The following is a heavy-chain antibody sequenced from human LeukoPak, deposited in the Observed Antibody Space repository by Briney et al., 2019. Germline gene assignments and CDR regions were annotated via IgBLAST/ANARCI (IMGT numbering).Heavy chain of an antibody. CDR2: IYTSGST. CDR3: ARQPYSSGWHGIFDY. J-gene: IGHJ4*02. CDR1: GGSISSSSYC. Sequence: PSETLSLTCTVPGGSISSSSYCWGWIRQPPGKGLEWIGRIYTSGSTNYNPSLKSRVTMSVDTSKNQFSLKLSSVTAVDTAVYYCARQPYSSGWHGIFDYWGQGTLVTVSS. V-gene: IGHV4-39*07. D-gene: IGHD6-19*01.